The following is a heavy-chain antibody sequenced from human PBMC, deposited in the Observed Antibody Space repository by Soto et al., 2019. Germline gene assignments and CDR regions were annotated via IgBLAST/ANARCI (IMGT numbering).Heavy chain of an antibody. V-gene: IGHV1-18*01. D-gene: IGHD1-1*01. CDR2: ISAHNGNT. CDR3: ARGRYGDY. CDR1: GYAFTTYG. Sequence: QVHLVQSGAEVKKPGASVKVSCKGSGYAFTTYGITWLRQAPGQGLEWMGWISAHNGNTNYAQKLQGRVTVTRDTSTSTAYMERRSLRSDDTAVYYCARGRYGDYWGQGALVTVSS. J-gene: IGHJ4*02.